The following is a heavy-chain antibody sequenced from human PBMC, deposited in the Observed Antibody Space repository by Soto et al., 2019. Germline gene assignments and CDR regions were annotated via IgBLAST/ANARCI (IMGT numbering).Heavy chain of an antibody. CDR1: GDSITNDEYY. J-gene: IGHJ4*02. D-gene: IGHD5-18*01. V-gene: IGHV4-30-4*01. CDR3: ARVPRDAAMGHFDL. Sequence: QVQLQESGPGLVTPSQTLSLICTVSGDSITNDEYYWSWIRQSPGKGLEYIAYIYHRGITDYNPSLKSRLTISVDPSKNQLTLDLTPVPAADTAVYYCARVPRDAAMGHFDLWGQGTLVTVSS. CDR2: IYHRGIT.